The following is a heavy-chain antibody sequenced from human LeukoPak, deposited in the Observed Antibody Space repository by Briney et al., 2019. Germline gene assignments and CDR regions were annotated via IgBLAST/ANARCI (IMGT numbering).Heavy chain of an antibody. CDR3: ARDYRDPEYYYDSSGYQFYFDY. CDR1: GFTFSSYG. Sequence: GGSPRLSCAASGFTFSSYGMHWVRQAPGKGLEWVAVISYDGSNKYYADSVKGRFTISRDNSKNTLYLQVNSLRAEDTAVYYCARDYRDPEYYYDSSGYQFYFDYWGQGTLVTVSS. D-gene: IGHD3-22*01. CDR2: ISYDGSNK. J-gene: IGHJ4*02. V-gene: IGHV3-30*19.